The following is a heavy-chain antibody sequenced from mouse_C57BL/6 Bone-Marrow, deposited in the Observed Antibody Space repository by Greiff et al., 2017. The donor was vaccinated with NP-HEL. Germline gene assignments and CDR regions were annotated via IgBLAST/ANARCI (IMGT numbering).Heavy chain of an antibody. CDR3: ASLWYFDV. J-gene: IGHJ1*03. CDR2: INPGSGGT. Sequence: VQLQQSGAELVRPGTSVKVSCKASGYAFTNYLIEWVKQRPGQGLEWIGVINPGSGGTNYNEKLQGKATLTADKSSSTAYMQLSSLTAEDSAVYFGASLWYFDVWGTGTTVTVSS. CDR1: GYAFTNYL. V-gene: IGHV1-54*01.